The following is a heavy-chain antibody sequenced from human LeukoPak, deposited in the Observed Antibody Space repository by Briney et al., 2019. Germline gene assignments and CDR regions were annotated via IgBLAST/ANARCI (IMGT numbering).Heavy chain of an antibody. J-gene: IGHJ6*02. CDR1: GYTFTSYG. CDR3: ARDLVRGRRKWENNGMDV. CDR2: ICAYNGNT. V-gene: IGHV1-18*01. D-gene: IGHD1-26*01. Sequence: ASVKVSCKASGYTFTSYGISWLRQAPGQGLEWMGWICAYNGNTNYAQKLQGRVTMTTDTSTSTAYMELRSLRSDDTAVYYCARDLVRGRRKWENNGMDVWGQGTRVTVSS.